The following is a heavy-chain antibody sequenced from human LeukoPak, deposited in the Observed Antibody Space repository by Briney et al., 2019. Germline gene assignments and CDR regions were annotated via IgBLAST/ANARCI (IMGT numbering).Heavy chain of an antibody. CDR1: RFTFKSYG. D-gene: IGHD4-23*01. Sequence: PGGSLRLSCAASRFTFKSYGMHWVRQAPGKGLEWVAVIWYDGSNKFYADSVKGRFTISRDNSKNTLYLQMNSLRAEDTAAYYCVRDRENSYFEYWGQGTPVTVSS. V-gene: IGHV3-33*01. J-gene: IGHJ4*02. CDR2: IWYDGSNK. CDR3: VRDRENSYFEY.